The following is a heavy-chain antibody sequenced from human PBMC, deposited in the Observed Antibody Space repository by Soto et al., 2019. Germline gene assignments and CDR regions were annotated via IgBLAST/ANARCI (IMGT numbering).Heavy chain of an antibody. CDR2: MIYSGRI. V-gene: IGHV4-39*02. CDR3: AAEGYNYNGMDV. D-gene: IGHD1-20*01. J-gene: IGHJ6*02. CDR1: GSSVTNSAYY. Sequence: SSETLSLTCNVSGSSVTNSAYYWGWIRQPPGKGLEWIGSMIYSGRIDYNPSLKTRVTISVDTSKNQFSQKLTSVTAADTAVYYCAAEGYNYNGMDVWSQGTTVTVSS.